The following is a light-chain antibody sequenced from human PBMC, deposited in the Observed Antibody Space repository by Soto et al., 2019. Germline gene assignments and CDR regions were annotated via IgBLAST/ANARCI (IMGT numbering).Light chain of an antibody. CDR2: KAS. V-gene: IGKV1-5*03. J-gene: IGKJ4*01. Sequence: DIQMTQSPSTLSASVGDRVTITCRSSQSISSWLAWYQQKPGKAPKLLIYKASSLESGVPSRFSGSGSGTEFTLTISSLQPDDFATYDCQQYNSYSPLTFGGGTKVDI. CDR1: QSISSW. CDR3: QQYNSYSPLT.